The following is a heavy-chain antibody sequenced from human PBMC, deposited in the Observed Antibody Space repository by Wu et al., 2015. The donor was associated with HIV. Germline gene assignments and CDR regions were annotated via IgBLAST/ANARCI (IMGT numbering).Heavy chain of an antibody. V-gene: IGHV1-18*01. Sequence: QVQLVQSGAEVKKPGSSVKVSCKASGGTFSSYAISWVRQAPGQGLEWMGWISAYNGNTNYAQKLQGRVTMTTDTSTSTAYMELRSLRSDDTAVYYCARDQDYYGSGSSTLYYYYGMDVWGQGTTVTVSS. CDR3: ARDQDYYGSGSSTLYYYYGMDV. CDR1: GGTFSSYA. D-gene: IGHD3-10*01. CDR2: ISAYNGNT. J-gene: IGHJ6*02.